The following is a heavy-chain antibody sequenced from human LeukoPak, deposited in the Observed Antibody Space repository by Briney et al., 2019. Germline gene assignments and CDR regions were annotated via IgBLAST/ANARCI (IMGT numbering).Heavy chain of an antibody. J-gene: IGHJ4*02. V-gene: IGHV4-59*08. CDR1: GGSISSLY. CDR2: IYYTGST. D-gene: IGHD6-6*01. CDR3: ARHRAYSSSSPFDY. Sequence: SETLSLTCSVSGGSISSLYWSWIRQPPGKGLEWIGYIYYTGSTNYNPSLKSRVTMFVDMSKNQFSLRLSSATAADTAVYYCARHRAYSSSSPFDYWGQGTLVTVSS.